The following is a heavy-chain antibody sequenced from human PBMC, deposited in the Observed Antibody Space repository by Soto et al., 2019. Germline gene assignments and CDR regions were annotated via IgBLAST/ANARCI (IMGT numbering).Heavy chain of an antibody. J-gene: IGHJ3*02. Sequence: SETLSLTCAVSGGSISSGGYSWSWIRQPPGKGLEWIGYIYHSGSTYYNPSLKSRVTISVDRSKNQFSLKLSSVTAADTAVYYCARLGYYGSGSPAPNAFDIWGQGTMVTVSS. D-gene: IGHD3-10*01. CDR2: IYHSGST. CDR1: GGSISSGGYS. V-gene: IGHV4-30-2*01. CDR3: ARLGYYGSGSPAPNAFDI.